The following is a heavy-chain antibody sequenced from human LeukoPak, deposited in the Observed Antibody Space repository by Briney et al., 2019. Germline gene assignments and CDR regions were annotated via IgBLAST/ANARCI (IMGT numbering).Heavy chain of an antibody. D-gene: IGHD1-26*01. CDR1: GFTFSSYG. Sequence: GGSLRLSCAASGFTFSSYGMHWVRQAPGKGLEWVAVISYDGSNKYYADPVKGRFTISRDNSKNTLYLQMNSLRTEDTAVYYCAKSSGAYYVGAFDIWGQGTMVTASS. CDR2: ISYDGSNK. J-gene: IGHJ3*02. CDR3: AKSSGAYYVGAFDI. V-gene: IGHV3-30*18.